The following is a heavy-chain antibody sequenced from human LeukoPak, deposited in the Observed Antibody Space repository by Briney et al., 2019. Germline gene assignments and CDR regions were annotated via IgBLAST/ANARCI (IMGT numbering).Heavy chain of an antibody. Sequence: SETLSLTCTVSGGSVRSGGYYWSWIRQPPGKGLEWIGYVFYSGGTNYNPSLKRRVTISIDTSKNQFSLKLSSVTAADTAVYYCARREALWGYFDYWGQGTLVTVSS. CDR1: GGSVRSGGYY. D-gene: IGHD7-27*01. V-gene: IGHV4-61*08. J-gene: IGHJ4*02. CDR3: ARREALWGYFDY. CDR2: VFYSGGT.